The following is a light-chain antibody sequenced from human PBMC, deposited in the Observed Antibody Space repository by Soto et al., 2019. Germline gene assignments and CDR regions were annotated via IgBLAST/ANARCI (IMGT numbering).Light chain of an antibody. J-gene: IGKJ1*01. CDR3: QQYNNWPLT. V-gene: IGKV3-15*01. Sequence: EIVLTQSPATLSLSPGERATLSCRASQSVSSNLAWYQQKPGQAPRLLIYGASTRATGIPARFSGSGSGTEFTLTISNLQSEDFAVYYCQQYNNWPLTFGQGTKVEIK. CDR2: GAS. CDR1: QSVSSN.